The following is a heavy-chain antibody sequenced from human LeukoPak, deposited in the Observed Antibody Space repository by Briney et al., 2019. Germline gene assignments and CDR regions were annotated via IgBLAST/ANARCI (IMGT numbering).Heavy chain of an antibody. CDR1: GDTLSSNSVA. CDR2: TYYRSRWYN. J-gene: IGHJ3*02. CDR3: ASLHSGGYDSFDI. V-gene: IGHV6-1*01. D-gene: IGHD3-22*01. Sequence: SQTLSLTCAISGDTLSSNSVAWNWIRQSPSRGLEWLGRTYYRSRWYNDYAVSVKSRITINRDTSRNQCSLQLNSVTPEDTAVYYCASLHSGGYDSFDIWGQGTLVTVSS.